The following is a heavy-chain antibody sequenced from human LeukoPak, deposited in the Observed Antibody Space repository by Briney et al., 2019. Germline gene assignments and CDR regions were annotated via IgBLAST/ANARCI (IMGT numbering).Heavy chain of an antibody. Sequence: GGSLRLSCAASGLIFSSYEMNWVRQAPGKGLEWVSHISSSGSTIYYTDSVKGRFTIPRDNSKNSLYLQMNSLRAEDTAVYYCATSKGVFDYWGQGTLVTVSS. V-gene: IGHV3-48*03. J-gene: IGHJ4*02. CDR3: ATSKGVFDY. CDR1: GLIFSSYE. CDR2: ISSSGSTI. D-gene: IGHD2-8*01.